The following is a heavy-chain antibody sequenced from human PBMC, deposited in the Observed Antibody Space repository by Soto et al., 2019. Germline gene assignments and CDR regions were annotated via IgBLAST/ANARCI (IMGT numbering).Heavy chain of an antibody. CDR1: GGTFSSYA. J-gene: IGHJ4*02. V-gene: IGHV1-69*01. Sequence: QVQLVQSGAEVKKPGSSVKVSCKASGGTFSSYAISWVRQAPGQGLEWMGGIIPIFGTANYAQKFQGRGKSNADESTSTGHMEPSSLKSEDTAVYYRAGRGFGRTTGYYFYHRGQGNLVTVSS. CDR2: IIPIFGTA. D-gene: IGHD4-17*01. CDR3: AGRGFGRTTGYYFYH.